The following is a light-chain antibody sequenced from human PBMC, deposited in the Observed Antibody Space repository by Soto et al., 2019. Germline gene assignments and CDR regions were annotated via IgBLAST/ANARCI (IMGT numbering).Light chain of an antibody. CDR1: QSVSSSY. J-gene: IGKJ1*01. CDR3: QQYGSSLVT. V-gene: IGKV3-20*01. CDR2: GAS. Sequence: EIVLTQSPGTLSLSPGERATLFCRASQSVSSSYLTWYQQKPGQAPRLLIYGASSRATGIPDRFSGSGSGTDFTLTISRLEPEEFAVYYCQQYGSSLVTFGQGTKGEIK.